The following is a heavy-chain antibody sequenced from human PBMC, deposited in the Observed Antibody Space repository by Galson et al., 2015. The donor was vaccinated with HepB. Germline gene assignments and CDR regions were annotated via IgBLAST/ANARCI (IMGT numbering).Heavy chain of an antibody. CDR3: ARERGGGNSGAFDI. J-gene: IGHJ3*02. V-gene: IGHV3-20*04. CDR2: INWNGGST. CDR1: GCTFDDYG. D-gene: IGHD4-23*01. Sequence: SPRLSCAASGCTFDDYGMTRVCQAPGKGLEWVSGINWNGGSTGYADSVKGRFTISRDNAKNSLYLQMNSLRAEDTALYYCARERGGGNSGAFDIWGQGTMVTVSS.